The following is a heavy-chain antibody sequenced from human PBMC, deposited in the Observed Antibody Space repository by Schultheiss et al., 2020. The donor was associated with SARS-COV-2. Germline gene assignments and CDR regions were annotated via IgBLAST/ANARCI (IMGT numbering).Heavy chain of an antibody. V-gene: IGHV3-21*01. Sequence: GGSLRLSCAASGFTFSSYSMNWVRQAPGKGLEWVSSISSSSSYIYYADSVKGRFTISRDNSKNTLYLQMNSLRAEDTAFYYCARDGYGATEGWFDPWGQGTLVTVSS. CDR3: ARDGYGATEGWFDP. J-gene: IGHJ5*02. CDR1: GFTFSSYS. D-gene: IGHD4/OR15-4a*01. CDR2: ISSSSSYI.